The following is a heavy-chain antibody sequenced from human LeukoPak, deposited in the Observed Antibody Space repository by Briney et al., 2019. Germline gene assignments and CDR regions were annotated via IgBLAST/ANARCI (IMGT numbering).Heavy chain of an antibody. CDR2: ISSSGSTI. V-gene: IGHV3-48*03. Sequence: PGGSLRLSCAASGFTFSSYEMNWVRQAPGKGLEWVSYISSSGSTIYYADSVKGRFTISRDNAKNSLYLQMNSLRAEDTAVYYCARDRFYYYYYYMDVWGKGTTVTISS. CDR3: ARDRFYYYYYYMDV. D-gene: IGHD3-3*01. CDR1: GFTFSSYE. J-gene: IGHJ6*03.